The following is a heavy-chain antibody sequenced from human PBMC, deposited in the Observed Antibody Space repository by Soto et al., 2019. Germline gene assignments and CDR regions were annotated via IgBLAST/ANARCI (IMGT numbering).Heavy chain of an antibody. CDR1: GYTFTSHY. V-gene: IGHV1-46*01. D-gene: IGHD3-3*01. Sequence: ASVKVSCKASGYTFTSHYMHWVRQAPGQGLEWMGIINPSGGSTSYAQKFQGRVTMTRDTSTSTVYMELSSLRSEDTAVYYCARDLTIFGVSPDYYGMDVWGQGTTVTVSS. J-gene: IGHJ6*02. CDR3: ARDLTIFGVSPDYYGMDV. CDR2: INPSGGST.